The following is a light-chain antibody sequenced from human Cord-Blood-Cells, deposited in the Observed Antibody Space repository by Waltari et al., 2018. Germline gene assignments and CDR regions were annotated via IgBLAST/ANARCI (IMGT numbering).Light chain of an antibody. J-gene: IGLJ1*01. CDR3: SSYAGSNNLGV. CDR1: SSDVGGYNY. Sequence: QSALPQPPSASGSPGQSVTIPCTATSSDVGGYNYVSWYQQHPGKAPKLMIYEVSKRPSGVPDRFSGSKSGNTASLTVSGLQAEDEADYYCSSYAGSNNLGVFGTGTKVTVL. V-gene: IGLV2-8*01. CDR2: EVS.